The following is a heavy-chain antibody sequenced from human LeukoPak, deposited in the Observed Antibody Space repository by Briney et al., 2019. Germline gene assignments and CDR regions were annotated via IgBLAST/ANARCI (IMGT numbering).Heavy chain of an antibody. CDR2: IKQDGSEK. Sequence: GGSLRLSCAASGFTFSTYWMSWVRQAPGKGREWVANIKQDGSEKYYIDSVKGRFTISRDNAKNSLYLQMNSLRAEDTAMYYCARDSAGNDYWGQGTLVTVSS. V-gene: IGHV3-7*01. CDR1: GFTFSTYW. CDR3: ARDSAGNDY. J-gene: IGHJ4*02. D-gene: IGHD6-13*01.